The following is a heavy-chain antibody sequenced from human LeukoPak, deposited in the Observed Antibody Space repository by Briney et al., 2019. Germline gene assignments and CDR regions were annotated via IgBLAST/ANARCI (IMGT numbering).Heavy chain of an antibody. J-gene: IGHJ4*02. V-gene: IGHV3-30*01. CDR2: IAYDGSNK. CDR1: GFTFSSYA. CDR3: ARVGTVTTRGFGI. D-gene: IGHD4-17*01. Sequence: GGSLRLSCAASGFTFSSYAMHWVRQAPGKGLEWVAVIAYDGSNKYYADSVKGRFTISRDNSKNTLYLQRNRQIAKDTDVYDCARVGTVTTRGFGIWGQGTLVTVSS.